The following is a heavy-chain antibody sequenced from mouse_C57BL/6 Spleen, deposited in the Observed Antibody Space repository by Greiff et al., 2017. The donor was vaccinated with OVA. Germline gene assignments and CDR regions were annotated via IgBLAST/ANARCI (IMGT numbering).Heavy chain of an antibody. CDR1: GYTFTSYG. CDR3: ARSGEYDGGYFDD. D-gene: IGHD2-14*01. CDR2: IYPRSGNT. V-gene: IGHV1-81*01. J-gene: IGHJ2*01. Sequence: QVQLQQSGAELARPGASVKLSCKASGYTFTSYGISWVKQRTGQGLEWIGEIYPRSGNTYSNEKFKGKATLTADKSSSTAYMELRSLTSEDSAVYFCARSGEYDGGYFDDWGKGTTLTVSS.